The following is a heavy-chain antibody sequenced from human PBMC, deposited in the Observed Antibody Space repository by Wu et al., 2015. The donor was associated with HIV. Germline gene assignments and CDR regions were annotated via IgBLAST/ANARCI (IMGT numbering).Heavy chain of an antibody. V-gene: IGHV1-2*02. CDR3: ARVGRGMEPDY. J-gene: IGHJ4*02. CDR2: INPNSGGT. CDR1: GYYFSSYD. D-gene: IGHD1-14*01. Sequence: QVQLVQSGAEVKKPGASLRISCKTSGYYFSSYDINWVRQVTGQGLEWMGWINPNSGGTNYAQKFQGRVTMTRDTSISTAYMELSRLRSDDTAVYYCARVGRGMEPDYWGQGTLVTVSS.